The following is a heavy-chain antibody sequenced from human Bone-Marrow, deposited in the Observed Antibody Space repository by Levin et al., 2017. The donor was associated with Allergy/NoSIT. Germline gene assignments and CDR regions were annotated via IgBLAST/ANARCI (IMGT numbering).Heavy chain of an antibody. CDR3: ARGPAFDGVPFDY. J-gene: IGHJ4*02. D-gene: IGHD3-9*01. Sequence: SQTLSLPCAVSGVSIRIGGYSWSWIRQPPGKGLGWIGYIYHSGSTYYNPSLKSRVTISVDRSKNQFSLKLSSVTAADTAVYYCARGPAFDGVPFDYWGQGTLVTVSS. CDR2: IYHSGST. CDR1: GVSIRIGGYS. V-gene: IGHV4-30-2*01.